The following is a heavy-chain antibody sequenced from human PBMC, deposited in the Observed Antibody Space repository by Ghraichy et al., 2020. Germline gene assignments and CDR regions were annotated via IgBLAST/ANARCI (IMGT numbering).Heavy chain of an antibody. CDR2: ISSSSSYI. Sequence: GRSLRLSCAASGFTFSSYSMNWVRQAPGKGLEWVSSISSSSSYIYYADSVKGRFTISRDNAKNSLYLQMNSLRAEDTAVYYCARDYDSSGYTDYWGQGTLVTVSS. V-gene: IGHV3-21*01. CDR1: GFTFSSYS. D-gene: IGHD3-22*01. J-gene: IGHJ4*02. CDR3: ARDYDSSGYTDY.